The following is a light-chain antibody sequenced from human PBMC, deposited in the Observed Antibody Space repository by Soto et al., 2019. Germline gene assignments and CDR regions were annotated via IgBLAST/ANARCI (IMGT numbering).Light chain of an antibody. V-gene: IGKV3-11*01. Sequence: EIVLTQSPATLSLSPGERATLSCRASQSVGNNLAWYQQKPGQAPGLLIYEASTRATGIPARFSGSGSGTDFTLPSSSLEPEDFAVYYCQQHAHWPLTFGGGTKVEIK. CDR2: EAS. J-gene: IGKJ4*01. CDR1: QSVGNN. CDR3: QQHAHWPLT.